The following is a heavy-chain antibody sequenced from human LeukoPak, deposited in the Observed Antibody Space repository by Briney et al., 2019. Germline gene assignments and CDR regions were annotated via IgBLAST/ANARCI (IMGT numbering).Heavy chain of an antibody. Sequence: PGGSLRLSCAASGFILNDYGMHWVRQAPGKGLEWVADIWFDKNQHFADSVKGRFAISRDNSKNTVYLQMNSLRGDDTAVYYCAKDVGKWESLHFFDYWGQGTLVTVSS. J-gene: IGHJ4*02. V-gene: IGHV3-33*03. CDR2: IWFDKNQ. CDR1: GFILNDYG. CDR3: AKDVGKWESLHFFDY. D-gene: IGHD1-26*01.